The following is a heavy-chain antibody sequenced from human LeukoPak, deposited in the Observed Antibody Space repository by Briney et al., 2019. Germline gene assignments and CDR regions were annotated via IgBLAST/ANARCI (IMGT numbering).Heavy chain of an antibody. CDR1: GYTFTSYA. Sequence: ASVTVSFTASGYTFTSYAMNWVRQAPGQGLEWMGWINTNTGNPTYAQGFTGRFVFSLDTSVSTAYLQISSLKAEDTAVYYCARVPGPYFDYWGREPWSPSPQ. D-gene: IGHD7-27*01. J-gene: IGHJ4*02. V-gene: IGHV7-4-1*02. CDR2: INTNTGNP. CDR3: ARVPGPYFDY.